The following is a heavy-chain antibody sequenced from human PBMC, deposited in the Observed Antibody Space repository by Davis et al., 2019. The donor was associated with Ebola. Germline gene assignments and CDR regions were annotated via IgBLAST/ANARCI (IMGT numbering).Heavy chain of an antibody. V-gene: IGHV3-23*01. CDR2: ISGSGGST. CDR1: GFTFSSYA. D-gene: IGHD3-3*01. Sequence: PAGSLRLSCAASGFTFSSYAMSWVRQAPGKGLEWVSAISGSGGSTYYADSVKGRFTISRDNSRNTLYLQMNSLRAEDTAIYYCAKDKKYDFWSGYPHEAFDIWGQGTMVTVSS. CDR3: AKDKKYDFWSGYPHEAFDI. J-gene: IGHJ3*02.